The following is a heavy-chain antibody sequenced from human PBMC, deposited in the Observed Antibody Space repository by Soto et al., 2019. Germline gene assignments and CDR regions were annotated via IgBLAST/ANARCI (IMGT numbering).Heavy chain of an antibody. CDR1: GFTFRNFG. CDR3: AKAVPPFVVVTASDY. Sequence: GGSLRLSCAASGFTFRNFGMHWVRQAPGKGLEWVAVISYDGTNKYYADSVKGRFTISRDNSKNTLYLQINSLRAEDTAVYYCAKAVPPFVVVTASDYWGQGALVTVSS. D-gene: IGHD2-21*02. V-gene: IGHV3-30*18. J-gene: IGHJ4*02. CDR2: ISYDGTNK.